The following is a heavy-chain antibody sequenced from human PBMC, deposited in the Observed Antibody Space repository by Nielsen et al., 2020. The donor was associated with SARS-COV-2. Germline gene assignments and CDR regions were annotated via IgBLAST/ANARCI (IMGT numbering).Heavy chain of an antibody. V-gene: IGHV3-7*01. CDR1: GFNIRGYW. CDR3: ARVGFYGDPEYLDY. J-gene: IGHJ4*02. Sequence: GGSLRLSCVVSGFNIRGYWMTWVRQAPGKGLEWVGNIKLDGNEKYYVDSVKGRFTISRDNARNTLYLQMNSLRVEDTAVYYCARVGFYGDPEYLDYWGPGTLVTVSS. D-gene: IGHD4-17*01. CDR2: IKLDGNEK.